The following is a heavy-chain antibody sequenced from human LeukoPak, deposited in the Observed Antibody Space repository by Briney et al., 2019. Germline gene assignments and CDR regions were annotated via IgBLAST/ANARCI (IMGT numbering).Heavy chain of an antibody. Sequence: QSGGSLRLSCAASGFTVSDNYMSWVRQAPGKGLEWVSVMYSRGDTYYANSVKGRFTFSRDISKNTLYLQMNGLRTEDTAIYYCARDAPQVPAAGVLASWGQGTLVIVSS. D-gene: IGHD6-13*01. J-gene: IGHJ5*02. V-gene: IGHV3-53*01. CDR3: ARDAPQVPAAGVLAS. CDR2: MYSRGDT. CDR1: GFTVSDNY.